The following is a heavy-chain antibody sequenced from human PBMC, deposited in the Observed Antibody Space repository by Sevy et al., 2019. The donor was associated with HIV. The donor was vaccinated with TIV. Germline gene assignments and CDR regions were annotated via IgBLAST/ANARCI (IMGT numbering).Heavy chain of an antibody. Sequence: SGPTLVNPTQTLTLTCTFSGFSLSTSGVGVGWIRQPPGKALEWMALIYWNDDKRYSPSLKSRITITKDTSKNQVVLTMTNMDPVDTATYYCAHRDIVATYDYWGQGTPVTVSS. V-gene: IGHV2-5*01. CDR2: IYWNDDK. D-gene: IGHD5-12*01. J-gene: IGHJ4*02. CDR1: GFSLSTSGVG. CDR3: AHRDIVATYDY.